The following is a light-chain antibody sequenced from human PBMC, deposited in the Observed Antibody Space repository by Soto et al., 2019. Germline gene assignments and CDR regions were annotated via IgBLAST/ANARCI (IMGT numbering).Light chain of an antibody. Sequence: EVVLTQSPGTLSLSPGERATLYCRTSQTIVSTYLAWYQQKAGQAPRLLMYGTSSRATGIPDRFSRSGSGTDFTLTISSVEPEDFAIYYCQQYSGSPPRTFGQGTKVEIK. V-gene: IGKV3-20*01. CDR2: GTS. CDR1: QTIVSTY. CDR3: QQYSGSPPRT. J-gene: IGKJ1*01.